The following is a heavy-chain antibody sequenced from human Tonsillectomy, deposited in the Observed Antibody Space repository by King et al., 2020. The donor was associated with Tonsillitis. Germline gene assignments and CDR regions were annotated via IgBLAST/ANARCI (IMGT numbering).Heavy chain of an antibody. Sequence: QLQESGPGLVKPSETLSLTCAVSGFSISSGYYWGWVRQSPVKGLEWIGSIYHSGSTNYNPSLKRRVTMSVDTSKNQFSLKLSSVTAADTAVYYCARLGALYYFDYWGQGTLVTVSS. CDR2: IYHSGST. CDR1: GFSISSGYY. J-gene: IGHJ4*02. V-gene: IGHV4-38-2*01. CDR3: ARLGALYYFDY.